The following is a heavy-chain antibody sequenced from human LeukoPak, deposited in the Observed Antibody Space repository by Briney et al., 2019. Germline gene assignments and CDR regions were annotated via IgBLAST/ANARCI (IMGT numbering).Heavy chain of an antibody. CDR3: ARRYSSSSGDY. V-gene: IGHV1-2*02. CDR1: GYTFTGYK. CDR2: INPNSGGT. D-gene: IGHD6-6*01. Sequence: ASVKVSCKTSGYTFTGYKMHWVRQRPGQGLEWMGWINPNSGGTNYAQKFQGRVTMTRDTSISTAYMELSRLRSDDTAVYYCARRYSSSSGDYWGQGTLVTVSS. J-gene: IGHJ4*02.